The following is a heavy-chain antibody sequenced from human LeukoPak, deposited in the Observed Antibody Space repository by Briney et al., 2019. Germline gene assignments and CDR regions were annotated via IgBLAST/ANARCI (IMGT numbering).Heavy chain of an antibody. V-gene: IGHV4-38-2*01. CDR2: IYHSGST. CDR3: ARVQYSSSSGYGYYYYYYMDV. D-gene: IGHD6-6*01. J-gene: IGHJ6*03. Sequence: SETLSLTCAVSGYSISSGYYWGWIRQPPGKGLEWIGSIYHSGSTYYNPSLKSRVAISVDTSKNQFSLKLSSVTAADTVVYYCARVQYSSSSGYGYYYYYYMDVWGKGTTVTVSS. CDR1: GYSISSGYY.